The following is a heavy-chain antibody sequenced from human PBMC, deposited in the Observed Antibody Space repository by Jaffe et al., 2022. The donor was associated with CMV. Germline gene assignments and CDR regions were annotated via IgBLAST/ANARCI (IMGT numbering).Heavy chain of an antibody. CDR3: ARDEDYYDSSGYYYDFDY. CDR1: GFTFSSYS. V-gene: IGHV3-21*01. CDR2: ISSSSSYI. Sequence: EVQLVESGGGLVKPGGSLRLSCAASGFTFSSYSMNWVRQAPGKGLEWVSSISSSSSYIYYADSVKGRFTISRDNAKNSLYLQMNSLRAEDTAVYYCARDEDYYDSSGYYYDFDYWGQGTLVTVSS. D-gene: IGHD3-22*01. J-gene: IGHJ4*02.